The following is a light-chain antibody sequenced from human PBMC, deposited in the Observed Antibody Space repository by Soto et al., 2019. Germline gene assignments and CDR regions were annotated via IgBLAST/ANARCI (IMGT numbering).Light chain of an antibody. V-gene: IGKV1-39*01. Sequence: DIQMTQSPSYLSASVGDRVTIACRATQSISIYLNWYQQKPGKAPQLLIYGATTLQSGVPSRFSAEGSGTDFNLTISSLQPEDFATYDCQGSSSGPPFTFGPGTKVDIK. CDR1: QSISIY. CDR2: GAT. J-gene: IGKJ3*01. CDR3: QGSSSGPPFT.